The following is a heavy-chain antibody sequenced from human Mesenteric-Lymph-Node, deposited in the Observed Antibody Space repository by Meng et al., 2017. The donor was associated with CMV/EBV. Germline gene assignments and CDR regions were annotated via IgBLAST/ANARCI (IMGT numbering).Heavy chain of an antibody. CDR1: GFTFSNAW. J-gene: IGHJ4*02. Sequence: GGSLRLSCAASGFTFSNAWMSWVRQAPGKGLEWVAVISYDGSNKYYADSVKGRFTISRDNSKNTLYLQMNSLRAEDTAVYYCARGGYLYCSSTSCPLGYLGYWGQGTLVTVSS. CDR2: ISYDGSNK. D-gene: IGHD2-2*01. CDR3: ARGGYLYCSSTSCPLGYLGY. V-gene: IGHV3-30-3*01.